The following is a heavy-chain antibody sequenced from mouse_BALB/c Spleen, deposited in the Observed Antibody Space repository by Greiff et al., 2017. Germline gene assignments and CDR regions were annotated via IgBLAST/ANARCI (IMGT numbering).Heavy chain of an antibody. CDR3: ARDTPYGNYGAY. V-gene: IGHV7-3*02. Sequence: EVQRVESGGGLVQPGGSLRLSCATSGFTFTDYYMSWVRQPPGKALEWLGFIRNKANGYTTEYSASVKGRFTISRDNSQSILYLQMNTLRAEDSATYYCARDTPYGNYGAYWGQGTLVTVSA. J-gene: IGHJ3*01. CDR1: GFTFTDYY. CDR2: IRNKANGYTT. D-gene: IGHD2-1*01.